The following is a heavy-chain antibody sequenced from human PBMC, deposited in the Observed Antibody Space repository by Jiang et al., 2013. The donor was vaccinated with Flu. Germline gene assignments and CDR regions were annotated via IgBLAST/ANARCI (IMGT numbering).Heavy chain of an antibody. Sequence: SISSSAYYWGWIRQPPGKGLEWIGSISRSGSTYYNPSLKSRVTMSVDKSKNQFSLKLSSVTAADTAVYYCARALHGRGRNYYYYYMDVWGKGITVTVSS. CDR1: SISSSAYY. CDR2: ISRSGST. V-gene: IGHV4-39*07. CDR3: ARALHGRGRNYYYYYMDV. D-gene: IGHD1-26*01. J-gene: IGHJ6*03.